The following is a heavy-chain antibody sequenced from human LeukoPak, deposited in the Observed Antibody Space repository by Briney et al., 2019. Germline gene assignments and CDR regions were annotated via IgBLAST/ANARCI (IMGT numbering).Heavy chain of an antibody. D-gene: IGHD3-9*01. V-gene: IGHV1-18*01. Sequence: GASVKVSCKASGYTFTSYGISWVRQAPGQGLEWMGWISAYNGNTNYAQKLQGRVTMTTDTSTSTAYMELRSLRSDDTAVYYCARVQLRYFDRLTNDAFDIWGQGTMVTVSS. CDR2: ISAYNGNT. J-gene: IGHJ3*02. CDR3: ARVQLRYFDRLTNDAFDI. CDR1: GYTFTSYG.